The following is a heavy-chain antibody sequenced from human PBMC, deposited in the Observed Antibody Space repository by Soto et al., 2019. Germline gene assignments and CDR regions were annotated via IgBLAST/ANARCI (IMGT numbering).Heavy chain of an antibody. Sequence: TLSLTSTVSNGSISTYYWSWIRQPPGRSLEWIGHIYYTGSPTYNPSLKSRVTISENTSKKTVSLTLISVTAEDTAVYYCARSRSTRQPFDYWGRGTLVTAPQ. CDR1: NGSISTYY. CDR3: ARSRSTRQPFDY. D-gene: IGHD5-12*01. CDR2: IYYTGSP. V-gene: IGHV4-59*01. J-gene: IGHJ4*02.